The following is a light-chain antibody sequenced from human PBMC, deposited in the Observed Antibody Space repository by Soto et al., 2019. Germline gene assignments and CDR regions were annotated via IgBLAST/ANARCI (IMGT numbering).Light chain of an antibody. CDR3: GTWDGSRNWV. J-gene: IGLJ3*02. CDR2: DNN. CDR1: NSNVGNNY. Sequence: QSVLTQTPSVSAAPGQKVTISCSGTNSNVGNNYVSWYQQFPDTAPKLLIYDNNKRPSGIPDRFSGSKSGASATLVITGVQTGDEADYYCGTWDGSRNWVFGGGTQLTVL. V-gene: IGLV1-51*01.